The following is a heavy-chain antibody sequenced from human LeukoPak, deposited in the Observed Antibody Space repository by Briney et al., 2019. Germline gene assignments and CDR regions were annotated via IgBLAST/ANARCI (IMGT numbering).Heavy chain of an antibody. Sequence: ASVKVSCKASGYTFTSYDINWVRQATGQGLEWMGWMNPNSGNTGYAQKFQGRVTMTRNTSISTAYMELSSLRSEDTAVYYCARGISNYDILTGYFRRGYYYYYMDVWGKGTTVTVSS. CDR1: GYTFTSYD. CDR3: ARGISNYDILTGYFRRGYYYYYMDV. D-gene: IGHD3-9*01. V-gene: IGHV1-8*01. CDR2: MNPNSGNT. J-gene: IGHJ6*03.